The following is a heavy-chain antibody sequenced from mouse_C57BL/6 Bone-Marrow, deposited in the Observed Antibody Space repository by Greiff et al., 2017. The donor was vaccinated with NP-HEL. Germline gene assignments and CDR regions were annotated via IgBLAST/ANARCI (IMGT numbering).Heavy chain of an antibody. Sequence: DVHLVESGGGLVKPGGSLKLSCAASGFTFSDYGMHWVRQAPEKGLEWVAYISSGSSTIYYADTVKGRFTISRDNAKNTLFLQMTSLRSEDTAMYYCARGLRRRDWYFDVWGTGTTVTVSS. V-gene: IGHV5-17*01. CDR3: ARGLRRRDWYFDV. CDR2: ISSGSSTI. CDR1: GFTFSDYG. J-gene: IGHJ1*03. D-gene: IGHD2-4*01.